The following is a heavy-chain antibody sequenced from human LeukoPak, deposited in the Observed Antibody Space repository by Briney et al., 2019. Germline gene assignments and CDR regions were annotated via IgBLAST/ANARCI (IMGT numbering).Heavy chain of an antibody. CDR2: INPNSGGT. D-gene: IGHD2-2*01. Sequence: ASVKVSCKASGCTFTGYYMHWVRQAPGQGLEWMGWINPNSGGTNYAQKFQGRVTMTRDTSISTAYMELSRLRSDDTAVYYCARVSIVVVPAAWFDPWGQGTLVTVSS. CDR3: ARVSIVVVPAAWFDP. V-gene: IGHV1-2*02. J-gene: IGHJ5*02. CDR1: GCTFTGYY.